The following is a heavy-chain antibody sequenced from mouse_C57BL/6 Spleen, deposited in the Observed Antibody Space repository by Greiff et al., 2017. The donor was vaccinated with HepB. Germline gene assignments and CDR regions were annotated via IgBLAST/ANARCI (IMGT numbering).Heavy chain of an antibody. CDR1: GFTFSDYG. D-gene: IGHD2-3*01. Sequence: EVHLVESGGGLVKPGGSLKLSCAASGFTFSDYGLHWVRQAPEKGLEWIAYISSGSSTIYYADTVKGRFTISRYNAKNTLFLQMTSLRSEDTAMYYCALYDGYLDYWGQGTTLTVSS. V-gene: IGHV5-17*01. CDR3: ALYDGYLDY. CDR2: ISSGSSTI. J-gene: IGHJ2*01.